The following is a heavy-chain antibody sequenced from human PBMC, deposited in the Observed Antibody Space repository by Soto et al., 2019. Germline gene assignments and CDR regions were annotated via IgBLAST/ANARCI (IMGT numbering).Heavy chain of an antibody. V-gene: IGHV3-11*06. CDR1: GFTFSDYY. CDR2: ISSSSSYT. D-gene: IGHD4-17*01. CDR3: ARPRDYGGLYGMDV. J-gene: IGHJ6*02. Sequence: GGSLRLSCAASGFTFSDYYMSWIRQAPGKGLEWVSYISSSSSYTNYADSVKGRFTISRDNAKNSLYLQMNSLRAEDTAVYYCARPRDYGGLYGMDVWGQGTTVTVSS.